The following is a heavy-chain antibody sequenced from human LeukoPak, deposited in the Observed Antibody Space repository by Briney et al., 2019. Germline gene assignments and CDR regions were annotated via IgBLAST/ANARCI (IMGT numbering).Heavy chain of an antibody. J-gene: IGHJ4*02. CDR1: GFTFSSYG. Sequence: GRSLRLSCAASGFTFSSYGMLWVLQDPGKGLEWVAVISYDGSNKYYADSVKGRFTISRDNSKNTLYLQMNSLRAEDTAVYYCAKDGGCSGGSCYEFSYFYYWGQGTLVTVSS. V-gene: IGHV3-30*18. CDR3: AKDGGCSGGSCYEFSYFYY. CDR2: ISYDGSNK. D-gene: IGHD2-15*01.